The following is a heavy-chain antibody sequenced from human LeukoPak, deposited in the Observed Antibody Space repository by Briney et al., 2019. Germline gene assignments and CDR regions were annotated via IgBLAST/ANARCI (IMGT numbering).Heavy chain of an antibody. J-gene: IGHJ5*02. CDR1: VYTITNNY. V-gene: IGHV1-46*01. CDR2: INPSGTGS. D-gene: IGHD3-22*01. CDR3: ETDQSMANTAWLFDP. Sequence: GRSLKVSCKASVYTITNNYMHWVRQTPGQRLEWVGVINPSGTGSRYAQKFQGRITLRRDTSESTVYMELRSLRCEDTAFYYCETDQSMANTAWLFDPWGQGTVVTVSS.